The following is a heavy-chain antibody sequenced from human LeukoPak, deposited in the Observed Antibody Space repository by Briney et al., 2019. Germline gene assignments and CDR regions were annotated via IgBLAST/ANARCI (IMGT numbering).Heavy chain of an antibody. Sequence: PGGSLRLSCAASGFTFSSYSVNWVRQAPGKGLEWVSSISSSSSYIYYADSVKGRFTISRDNAKNSLYLQMNSLRAEDTAVYYCATHFDSSGPDAFDIWGQGTMVIVSS. J-gene: IGHJ3*02. V-gene: IGHV3-21*01. CDR3: ATHFDSSGPDAFDI. D-gene: IGHD3-22*01. CDR1: GFTFSSYS. CDR2: ISSSSSYI.